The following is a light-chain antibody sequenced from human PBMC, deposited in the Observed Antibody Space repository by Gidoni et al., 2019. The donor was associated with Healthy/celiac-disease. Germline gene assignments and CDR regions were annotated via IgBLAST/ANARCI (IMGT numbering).Light chain of an antibody. V-gene: IGKV1-9*01. Sequence: IQLTQSPSFLSASVGDRVTITCRASQGISSYLAWYQQKPGKAPKLLIYAASTLQSGVPSRFSGSGSGTELTLTISSLQTEDFATYYCQQLNSYPVTFGGGTKVEIK. J-gene: IGKJ4*01. CDR3: QQLNSYPVT. CDR2: AAS. CDR1: QGISSY.